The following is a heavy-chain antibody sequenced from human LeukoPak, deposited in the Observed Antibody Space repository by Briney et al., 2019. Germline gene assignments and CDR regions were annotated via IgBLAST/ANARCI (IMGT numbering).Heavy chain of an antibody. D-gene: IGHD3-9*01. CDR2: ISYDGSKK. CDR3: ARGRKIYDILTGPQFDP. V-gene: IGHV3-30*04. CDR1: GFTFSSYA. J-gene: IGHJ5*02. Sequence: GGSLRLSCAASGFTFSSYAMHWVRQAPGKGLEWVAVISYDGSKKYYADSVKGRFTISRDNSKNTLYLQMNSLRAEDTAGYYCARGRKIYDILTGPQFDPWGQGTLVTVSP.